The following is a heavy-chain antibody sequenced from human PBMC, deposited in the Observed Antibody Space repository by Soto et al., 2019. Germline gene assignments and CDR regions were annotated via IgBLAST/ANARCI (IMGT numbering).Heavy chain of an antibody. D-gene: IGHD6-13*01. J-gene: IGHJ4*02. CDR1: GFTFSSYA. CDR3: ARRGPGTYFDY. Sequence: EVPLLESGGGLVQPGASLRLSCAGSGFTFSSYAMRWVRQAPGKGLEWVSAISGSGDSTYYTDSVKGRFTISRDNSKNTLYLQMNSLRAEDTAVYYCARRGPGTYFDYWGQGTLVTVSS. V-gene: IGHV3-23*01. CDR2: ISGSGDST.